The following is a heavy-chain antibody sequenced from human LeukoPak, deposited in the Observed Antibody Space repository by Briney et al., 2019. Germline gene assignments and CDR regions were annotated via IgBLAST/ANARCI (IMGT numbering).Heavy chain of an antibody. J-gene: IGHJ5*02. CDR3: ARGGYYGSGNDFRFDP. CDR1: GGSISSSSYY. Sequence: SETLSLTCTVSGGSISSSSYYWGWIRQPPGKGLEWIWNIYYSGSTNYKPSLKSRVTISVDTSKNQFSLKLNSVTAADTAVYYCARGGYYGSGNDFRFDPWGQGTLVTVSS. CDR2: IYYSGST. D-gene: IGHD3-10*01. V-gene: IGHV4-39*07.